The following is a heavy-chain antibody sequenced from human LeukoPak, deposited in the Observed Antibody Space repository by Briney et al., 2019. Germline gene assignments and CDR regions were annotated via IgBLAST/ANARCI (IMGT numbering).Heavy chain of an antibody. V-gene: IGHV4-4*07. J-gene: IGHJ3*02. CDR1: GGSISSYY. CDR2: IYTSGST. Sequence: SETLSLTCTVSGGSISSYYWSWIRQPAGKGLEWIGRIYTSGSTNYNPSLKSRVTMSVDTSKNQFSLKLSSVTAADTAVYYCARDGAAYYYDSSGPSHIWGQGTMVTVSS. D-gene: IGHD3-22*01. CDR3: ARDGAAYYYDSSGPSHI.